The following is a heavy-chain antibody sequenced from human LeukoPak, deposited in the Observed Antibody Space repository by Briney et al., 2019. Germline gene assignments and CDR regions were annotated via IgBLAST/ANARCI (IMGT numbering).Heavy chain of an antibody. V-gene: IGHV3-23*01. CDR3: ASHRWTVEYYYDSSGYYYAFDY. CDR1: GFTFSSYA. Sequence: SGGSLRLSCAASGFTFSSYAMSWVRQAPGKGLEWVSAISCSGGDTHYADSVKGRFTISRDNSKNTLYLQMNSLRAEDTALYYCASHRWTVEYYYDSSGYYYAFDYWGQGTLVTVPS. CDR2: ISCSGGDT. D-gene: IGHD3-22*01. J-gene: IGHJ4*02.